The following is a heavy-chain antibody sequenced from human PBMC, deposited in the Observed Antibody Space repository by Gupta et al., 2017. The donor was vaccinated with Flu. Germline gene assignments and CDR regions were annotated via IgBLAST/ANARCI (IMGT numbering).Heavy chain of an antibody. J-gene: IGHJ5*02. CDR1: GPTFSSRA. CDR3: ARKGVIVAGINWLDL. Sequence: EVRLLESGGGLVEPGGSLRLSCPASGPTFSSRAVNWVRQAPGRGLEWVSSIGIDGKTTFYADSVKGRFSTFRDNSRNTLYLQMNSLRDEDTATYYCARKGVIVAGINWLDLWGQGTLVTVSS. V-gene: IGHV3-23*03. D-gene: IGHD2/OR15-2a*01. CDR2: IGIDGKTT.